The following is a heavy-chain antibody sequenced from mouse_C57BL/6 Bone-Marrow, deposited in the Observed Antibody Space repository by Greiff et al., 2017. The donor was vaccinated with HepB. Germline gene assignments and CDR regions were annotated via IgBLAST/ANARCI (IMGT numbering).Heavy chain of an antibody. V-gene: IGHV2-6-1*01. Sequence: VQLQQSGPGLVAPSQSLSITCTVSGFSLTSYGVHWVRQPPGKGLEWLVVIWSDGSTTYNSALKSRLSISKDNSKSQVFLKMNSLQTDDTAMYYCARHHYDYHWYFDVWGTGTTVTVSS. CDR1: GFSLTSYG. J-gene: IGHJ1*03. D-gene: IGHD2-4*01. CDR3: ARHHYDYHWYFDV. CDR2: IWSDGST.